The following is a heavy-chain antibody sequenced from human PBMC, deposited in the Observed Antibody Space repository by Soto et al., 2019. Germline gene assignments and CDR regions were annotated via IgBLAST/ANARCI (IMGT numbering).Heavy chain of an antibody. CDR1: GCTFSSYA. J-gene: IGHJ6*02. D-gene: IGHD6-13*01. V-gene: IGHV3-23*01. Sequence: GGSLRLSCAASGCTFSSYAMSWVRQAPGKGLEWVSAISGSGGSTYYADSVKGRRTISRDNSKNTLYLQMNSLRAEDTAVYYCEKEARWPYSRSGYEGYYYHGMDIGGQGTSVTVSS. CDR3: EKEARWPYSRSGYEGYYYHGMDI. CDR2: ISGSGGST.